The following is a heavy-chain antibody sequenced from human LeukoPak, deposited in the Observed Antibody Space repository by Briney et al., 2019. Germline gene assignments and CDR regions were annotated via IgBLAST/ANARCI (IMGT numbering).Heavy chain of an antibody. J-gene: IGHJ4*02. CDR3: AKPRLAYYDFWSGFDY. D-gene: IGHD3-3*01. CDR2: ISNDGSNK. V-gene: IGHV3-30*18. Sequence: GGSLRLSCAASGITFSSYGMHWVRQAPGKGLEWVAVISNDGSNKYYADSVKGRFTISRDNSKNTLYLQMNSLRAEDTAVYYCAKPRLAYYDFWSGFDYWGQGTLVTVSS. CDR1: GITFSSYG.